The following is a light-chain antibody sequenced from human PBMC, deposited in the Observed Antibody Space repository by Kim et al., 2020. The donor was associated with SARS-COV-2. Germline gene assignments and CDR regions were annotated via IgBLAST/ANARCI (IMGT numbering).Light chain of an antibody. J-gene: IGKJ4*01. CDR1: QAFKNF. Sequence: DIQMTQSPSSLSASVGDRVTITCQASQAFKNFLIWYQQKPGKAPNLLIYDASNLAKGVPSRFSGSGSGTDFSFTISSLQPEDIATYYCQQYDDLPLTFGGGTKVDIK. CDR2: DAS. CDR3: QQYDDLPLT. V-gene: IGKV1-33*01.